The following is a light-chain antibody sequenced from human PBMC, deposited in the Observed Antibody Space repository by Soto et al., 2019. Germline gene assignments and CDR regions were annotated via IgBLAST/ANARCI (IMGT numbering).Light chain of an antibody. CDR1: QGISTY. V-gene: IGKV1-39*01. J-gene: IGKJ2*01. Sequence: DIQMTQSPSSLSASVGDRVTITCRASQGISTYLNWYQQKPGKAPNLLIYAASNLQSGVPSRFSRSGSGTDFTLTISSLQPEDFATYYCQQSYNTPPYTFGQGTKLEIK. CDR3: QQSYNTPPYT. CDR2: AAS.